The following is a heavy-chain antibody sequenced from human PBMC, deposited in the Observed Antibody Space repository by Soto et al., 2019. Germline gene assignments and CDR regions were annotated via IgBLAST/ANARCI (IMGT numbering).Heavy chain of an antibody. D-gene: IGHD3-9*01. CDR2: ISGSGGST. J-gene: IGHJ6*02. Sequence: GGSLRLSCAASGFTFGSYAMSWVRQAPGKGLEWVSAISGSGGSTYYADSVKGRFTISRDNSKNTLYLQMNSLRAEDTAVYYCAKALAPYYDILTGYYYYGMDVWGQGTTVTVSS. CDR1: GFTFGSYA. V-gene: IGHV3-23*01. CDR3: AKALAPYYDILTGYYYYGMDV.